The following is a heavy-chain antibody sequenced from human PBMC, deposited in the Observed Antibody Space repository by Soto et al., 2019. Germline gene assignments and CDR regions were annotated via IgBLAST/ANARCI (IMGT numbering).Heavy chain of an antibody. D-gene: IGHD3-16*01. CDR1: GFTFNNYA. V-gene: IGHV3-23*01. Sequence: EVQLLQSGGAWVQPGGSLRLSCEASGFTFNNYAMSWVRQVSGKGLEWVSGITDSGGATYYADSVKGRFTISRDNSKNTLYMQMNSLRAEETAVYYCAKDHLGREVMFEYWGQGTLVTVSS. J-gene: IGHJ4*02. CDR2: ITDSGGAT. CDR3: AKDHLGREVMFEY.